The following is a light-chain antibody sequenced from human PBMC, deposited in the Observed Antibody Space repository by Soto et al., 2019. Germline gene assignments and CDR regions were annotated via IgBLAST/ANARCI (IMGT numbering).Light chain of an antibody. CDR2: DDS. CDR3: QVWDISSDHGV. Sequence: SYELTQPPSVSVAPGQTARIACEGDNIGTYSVHWYQQKPGQAPVLVVYDDSDRPSGIPERFSGSNSGNTATLTISRVEAGNEADYYCQVWDISSDHGVFGGGTKLTVL. V-gene: IGLV3-21*02. J-gene: IGLJ3*02. CDR1: NIGTYS.